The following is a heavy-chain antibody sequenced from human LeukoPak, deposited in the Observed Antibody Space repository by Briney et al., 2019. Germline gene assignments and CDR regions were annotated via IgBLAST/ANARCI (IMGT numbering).Heavy chain of an antibody. CDR1: GYTFTGYY. D-gene: IGHD5-18*01. CDR3: ARGRGSRTGYNGDYLDY. J-gene: IGHJ4*02. V-gene: IGHV1-2*02. Sequence: ASVKVSCKASGYTFTGYYMHWVRQAPGQGLEWLGWINPNSGGTNYAQKFQGRVTLTADKSTSTGYMEVTGLRFDDTAIYYCARGRGSRTGYNGDYLDYWGQGTLVTVSS. CDR2: INPNSGGT.